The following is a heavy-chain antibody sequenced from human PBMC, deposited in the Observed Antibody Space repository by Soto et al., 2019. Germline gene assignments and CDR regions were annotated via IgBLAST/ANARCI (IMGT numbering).Heavy chain of an antibody. CDR1: GFPFSSYA. V-gene: IGHV3-23*01. Sequence: GGSLRLSCVASGFPFSSYAMSWVRQAPGVGLEWVSSIRGGDDMTFYPDSVKGRFTVSRDNSKSTLYLQMNSLRVEDTAVYYCVKRGEIYGGRMDVWGQGTTVTVSS. J-gene: IGHJ6*02. CDR3: VKRGEIYGGRMDV. CDR2: IRGGDDMT. D-gene: IGHD3-16*01.